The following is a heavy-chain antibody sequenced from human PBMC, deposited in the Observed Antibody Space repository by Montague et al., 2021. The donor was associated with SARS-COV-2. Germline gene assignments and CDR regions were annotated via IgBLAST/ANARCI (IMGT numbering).Heavy chain of an antibody. CDR2: IRADGTTT. CDR3: VRAFSNSFKWFDP. V-gene: IGHV3-74*01. Sequence: SRRLSCAASGFPFSAYWMHWVRQAPGQGLEWVARIRADGTTTNYADSVKGRFTISRDNAQDTVYLHMTTLTAEDTAVYYCVRAFSNSFKWFDPWGQGTLVTASS. D-gene: IGHD6-13*01. J-gene: IGHJ5*02. CDR1: GFPFSAYW.